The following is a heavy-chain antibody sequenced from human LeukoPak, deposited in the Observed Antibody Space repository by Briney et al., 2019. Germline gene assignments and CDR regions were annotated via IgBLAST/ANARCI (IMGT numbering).Heavy chain of an antibody. D-gene: IGHD2-15*01. CDR1: GYTFTSYY. CDR2: INPSGGST. V-gene: IGHV1-46*01. Sequence: ASVKVSFTASGYTFTSYYMHWVRRAPGQGLEWMGIINPSGGSTSYAQKFQGRVTMTRDTSTSTVYTELSSLRSEDTAVYYCARDLGIVVVVAATPGVDYWGQGTLVTVSS. J-gene: IGHJ4*02. CDR3: ARDLGIVVVVAATPGVDY.